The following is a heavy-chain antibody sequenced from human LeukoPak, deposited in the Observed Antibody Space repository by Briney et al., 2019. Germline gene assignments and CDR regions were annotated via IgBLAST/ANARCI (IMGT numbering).Heavy chain of an antibody. V-gene: IGHV3-9*01. J-gene: IGHJ3*02. CDR3: AKGLLTMIKSLVDAFDI. Sequence: GGSLRLSCAASGFTFDDYAMHWVRQAPGKGLEWVSGISWNSGSIGYADSVKGRFTISRDNAKNSLYLQMNSLRAEDTALYYCAKGLLTMIKSLVDAFDIWGQGTMVTVSS. CDR1: GFTFDDYA. D-gene: IGHD3-22*01. CDR2: ISWNSGSI.